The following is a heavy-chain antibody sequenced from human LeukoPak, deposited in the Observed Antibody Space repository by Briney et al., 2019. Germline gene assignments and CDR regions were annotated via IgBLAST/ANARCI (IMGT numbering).Heavy chain of an antibody. J-gene: IGHJ5*02. D-gene: IGHD6-13*01. V-gene: IGHV3-30*01. CDR2: ISYDGSNK. CDR1: GFTISSYA. Sequence: PGRSLRLSCAASGFTISSYAMHWVRQAPGKGLEWVAVISYDGSNKYYADSVKGRFTISRDNSKNTLYLQMNSLRAEDTAVYYCARSPIAAAGNDWFDHWGQGTLVTVSS. CDR3: ARSPIAAAGNDWFDH.